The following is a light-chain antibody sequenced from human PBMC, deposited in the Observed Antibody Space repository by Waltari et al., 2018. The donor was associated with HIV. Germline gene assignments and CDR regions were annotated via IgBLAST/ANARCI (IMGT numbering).Light chain of an antibody. Sequence: DIQMTQSPSSLSASEGDRVAITCRASQSISRYLNWYQQKPGKAPNLLIYGASSLQSGVPSRFSGSGSGTDFTLTISRLQPEDFATYDCQQSYSSPRTFGQGTKVEIK. CDR2: GAS. V-gene: IGKV1-39*01. CDR3: QQSYSSPRT. J-gene: IGKJ1*01. CDR1: QSISRY.